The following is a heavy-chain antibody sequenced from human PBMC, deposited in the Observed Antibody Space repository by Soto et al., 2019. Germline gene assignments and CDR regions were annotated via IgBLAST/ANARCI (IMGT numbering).Heavy chain of an antibody. J-gene: IGHJ6*02. CDR1: GGSISSYY. CDR3: ARQWSGAIHGLVDV. V-gene: IGHV4-59*08. Sequence: QVQLQVSGPGLVKPSETLSLTCSVSGGSISSYYCSCFRQPPGKGLEWIGHMHYSGTSDYNPSLLSRVTIACDTPKHQFSLNLRSVTAADRAMHYCARQWSGAIHGLVDVWGQGNSVTVSS. D-gene: IGHD3-10*01. CDR2: MHYSGTS.